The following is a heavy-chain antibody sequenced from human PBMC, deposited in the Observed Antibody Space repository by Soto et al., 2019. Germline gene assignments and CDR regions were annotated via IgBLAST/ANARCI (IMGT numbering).Heavy chain of an antibody. CDR1: GYTFTSYG. CDR3: ARSSGWYVWFDP. CDR2: INAGNGNT. Sequence: GASVKLSCKASGYTFTSYGISWVRQAPGQRLEWMGWINAGNGNTKYSQKFQGRVTITRDTSASTAYMELSSLRSEDTAVYYCARSSGWYVWFDPWGQGTLVTVSS. V-gene: IGHV1-3*01. D-gene: IGHD6-13*01. J-gene: IGHJ5*02.